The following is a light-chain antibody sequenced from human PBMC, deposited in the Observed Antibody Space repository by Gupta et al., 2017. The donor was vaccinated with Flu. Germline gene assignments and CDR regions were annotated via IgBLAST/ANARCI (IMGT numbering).Light chain of an antibody. J-gene: IGLJ3*02. CDR1: SNNVGDKG. V-gene: IGLV10-54*04. CDR3: SAGENSRTNQL. CDR2: RNN. Sequence: ATITWTGNSNNVGDKGATWLQQHQGHPPNLLSYRNNSRRSGIAERFSASKSGATASLTITGLQAEDEADYYCSAGENSRTNQLFGGGTKLTVL.